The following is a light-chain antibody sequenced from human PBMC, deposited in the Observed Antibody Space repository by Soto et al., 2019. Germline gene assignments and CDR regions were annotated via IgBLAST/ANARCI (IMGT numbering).Light chain of an antibody. CDR3: HQYNYYRPT. CDR2: DAS. J-gene: IGKJ1*01. V-gene: IGKV1-5*01. Sequence: IQVTHSPSTLSASVEDRVVITWLSSQPISTWLAWYQEKPGKAPKLLIYDASSLEGGVPSRFSGSGSGTEFTLTISSLQPDDFATYYCHQYNYYRPTFGQGTKVDIK. CDR1: QPISTW.